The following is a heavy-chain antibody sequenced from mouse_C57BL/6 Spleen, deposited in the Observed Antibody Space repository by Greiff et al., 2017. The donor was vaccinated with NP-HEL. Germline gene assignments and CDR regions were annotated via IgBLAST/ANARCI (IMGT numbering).Heavy chain of an antibody. Sequence: VQLQQSGAELVKPGASVKISCKASGYAFSSSWMNWVKQRPGKGLEWIGQIYPGDGDTNYNGTFKGKATLTADKSSNSAYMQLSSLTSEDSAVYFCARSENLDYWGQGTTLTVSS. V-gene: IGHV1-80*01. CDR1: GYAFSSSW. J-gene: IGHJ2*01. CDR2: IYPGDGDT. CDR3: ARSENLDY.